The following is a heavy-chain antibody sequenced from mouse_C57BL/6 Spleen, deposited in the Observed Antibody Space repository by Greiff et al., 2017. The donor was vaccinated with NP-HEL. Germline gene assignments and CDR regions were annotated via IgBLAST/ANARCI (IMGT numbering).Heavy chain of an antibody. Sequence: QVQLQQPGAELVKPGASVKLSCKASGYTFTSYWMQWVKQRPGQGLEWIGEIDPSDSYTNYNQKFKGKATLTVDTSSSTAYMQLSSLTSEDSAVYYCARKAPNFDYWGQGTTLTVSS. CDR2: IDPSDSYT. J-gene: IGHJ2*01. CDR1: GYTFTSYW. CDR3: ARKAPNFDY. V-gene: IGHV1-50*01.